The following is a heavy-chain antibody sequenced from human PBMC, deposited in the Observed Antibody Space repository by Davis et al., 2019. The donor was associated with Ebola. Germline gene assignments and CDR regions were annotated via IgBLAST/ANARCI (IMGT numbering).Heavy chain of an antibody. J-gene: IGHJ6*02. V-gene: IGHV1-3*01. CDR3: ARLSSTWSSLYGMDV. Sequence: AASVKVSCKTSGYTFPSYPIHWVRQAPGQRLEWMGWINAANGNTRYSQSFQGRVTITRDTSATTAYMDLSSLRSEDTAVYFCARLSSTWSSLYGMDVWGQGTTVTVSS. D-gene: IGHD6-13*01. CDR2: INAANGNT. CDR1: GYTFPSYP.